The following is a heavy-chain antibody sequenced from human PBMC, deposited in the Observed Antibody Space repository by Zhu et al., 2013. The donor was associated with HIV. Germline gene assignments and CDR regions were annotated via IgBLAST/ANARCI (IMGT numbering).Heavy chain of an antibody. V-gene: IGHV1-18*04. CDR3: ARDRSEKQLLADYYYYGLDV. CDR2: IGAHNGHT. Sequence: VQLVQSGAEVKEPGASVKVSCKASGYTFTAHYIHWVRQAPGQGLEWVGWIGAHNGHTQSAQEFQGRVTLTTDTFTTTAYMELRSLRSDDTAVYYCARDRSEKQLLADYYYYGLDVWGQGTTVTVSS. D-gene: IGHD1-26*01. CDR1: GYTFTAHY. J-gene: IGHJ6*02.